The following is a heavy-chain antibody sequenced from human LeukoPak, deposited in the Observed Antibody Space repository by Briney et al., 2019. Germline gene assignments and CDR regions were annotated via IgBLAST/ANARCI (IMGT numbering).Heavy chain of an antibody. CDR3: ARGGRWELPRPYAFDI. J-gene: IGHJ3*02. V-gene: IGHV1-18*04. D-gene: IGHD1-26*01. CDR1: GYTFTGYY. CDR2: ISAYNGHT. Sequence: ASVKVSCKASGYTFTGYYMHWVRQAPGQGLEWMGWISAYNGHTNYAQKLQGRVTMTTDTSTSTAYMELRSLRSDDTAVYYCARGGRWELPRPYAFDIWGQGTMVTVSS.